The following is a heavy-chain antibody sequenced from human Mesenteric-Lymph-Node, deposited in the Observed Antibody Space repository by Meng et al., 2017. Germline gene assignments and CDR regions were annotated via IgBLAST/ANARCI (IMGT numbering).Heavy chain of an antibody. CDR1: GFSLSTYGVG. D-gene: IGHD3-22*01. CDR2: IYWDDDK. J-gene: IGHJ4*02. V-gene: IGHV2-5*02. CDR3: AHRAYYYDSSGYEY. Sequence: TLKESCPMLVKTTQTLTLTCTVCGFSLSTYGVGLGWVRQTPGKALEWLALIYWDDDKRYSPSLKSRLTITKDTSKNQVVLTMTHMDPVDTATYYCAHRAYYYDSSGYEYWGQGTLVTVSS.